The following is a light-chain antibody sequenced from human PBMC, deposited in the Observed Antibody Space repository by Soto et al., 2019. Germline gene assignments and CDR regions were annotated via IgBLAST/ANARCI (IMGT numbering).Light chain of an antibody. CDR2: LNSDGSH. J-gene: IGLJ2*01. V-gene: IGLV4-69*01. CDR3: QTWGTGIVV. Sequence: VVTQSPSASASLGASVKLTCTLSSGHSNYAIAWHQQQPEKGPRYLMKLNSDGSHSKGDGIPDRFSGSSSGAERYLTISSLQSEDEADYYCQTWGTGIVVFGGGTKLTVL. CDR1: SGHSNYA.